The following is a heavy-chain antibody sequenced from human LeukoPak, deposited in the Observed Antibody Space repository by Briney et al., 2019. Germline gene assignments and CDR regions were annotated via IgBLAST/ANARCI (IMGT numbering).Heavy chain of an antibody. V-gene: IGHV3-53*01. J-gene: IGHJ3*02. Sequence: GGSLRLSCAASGFTVSSNYMSWVRQAPGKGLEWVSVIYSGGSTYYADSVKGRFTISRDNSKNTLYLQMNSLRAEDTAVYYCARDRIVGAVDAFDIWGQGTMVTVSS. D-gene: IGHD1-26*01. CDR1: GFTVSSNY. CDR3: ARDRIVGAVDAFDI. CDR2: IYSGGST.